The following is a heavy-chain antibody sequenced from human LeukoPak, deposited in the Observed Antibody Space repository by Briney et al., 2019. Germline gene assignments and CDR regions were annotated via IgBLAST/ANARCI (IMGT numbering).Heavy chain of an antibody. J-gene: IGHJ4*02. V-gene: IGHV3-74*01. CDR1: GFTFSTYW. D-gene: IGHD4-17*01. CDR3: ARDXYGDYFFPY. CDR2: INSDESNT. Sequence: PWGSLRLSCAASGFTFSTYWMHWVRQAPGKELVWVSRINSDESNTNYADSVKGRFTISRDNAKNTLYLQMNSLRAEDTAVYYCARDXYGDYFFPYWGQGTLVTVSS.